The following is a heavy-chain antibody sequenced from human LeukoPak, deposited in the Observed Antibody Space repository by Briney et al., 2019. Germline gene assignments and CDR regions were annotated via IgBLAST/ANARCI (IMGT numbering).Heavy chain of an antibody. J-gene: IGHJ4*02. V-gene: IGHV3-23*01. Sequence: GGSLRLSCAASGFTFVGNAVTWVRQAPGKGLEWVSTISGSDDTYYADSVKGRFTISRDDSKSTLSLQMNSLRAEDTALYYCAKKYYYGSGTYIFYFDYWGQGTPVTVSS. CDR2: ISGSDDT. CDR3: AKKYYYGSGTYIFYFDY. CDR1: GFTFVGNA. D-gene: IGHD3-10*01.